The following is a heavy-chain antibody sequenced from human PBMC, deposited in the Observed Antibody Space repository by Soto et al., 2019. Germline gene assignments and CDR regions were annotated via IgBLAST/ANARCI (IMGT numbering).Heavy chain of an antibody. CDR3: ASSTYYDSSGPLTTFGY. D-gene: IGHD3-22*01. J-gene: IGHJ4*02. CDR1: GGTFSSYA. CDR2: IIPIFGTA. Sequence: SVKVSCKASGGTFSSYAISWVRQAPGQGLEWMGGIIPIFGTANYAQKFQGRVTITADESTSTAYMELSSLRSEDTAVYYCASSTYYDSSGPLTTFGYWGQGTLVTVSS. V-gene: IGHV1-69*13.